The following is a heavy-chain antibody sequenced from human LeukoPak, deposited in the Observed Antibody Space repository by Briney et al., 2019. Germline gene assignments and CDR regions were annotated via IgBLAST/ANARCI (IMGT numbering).Heavy chain of an antibody. V-gene: IGHV1-18*01. CDR3: ARLYCSGGSCYSGYYYYMDV. D-gene: IGHD2-15*01. Sequence: ASVKVSCKASGYTFTSYGISWVRQAPGQGLEWMGWISAYNGNTNYAQKLQGRVTMTTDTSTSTAYMELRSLRSDDTAVYYCARLYCSGGSCYSGYYYYMDVWGKGTTVTVSS. CDR2: ISAYNGNT. J-gene: IGHJ6*03. CDR1: GYTFTSYG.